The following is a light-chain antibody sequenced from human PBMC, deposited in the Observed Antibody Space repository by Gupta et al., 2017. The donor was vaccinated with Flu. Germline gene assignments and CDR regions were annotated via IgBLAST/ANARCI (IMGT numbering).Light chain of an antibody. CDR1: SSNIGNNY. CDR3: GTWDSSLSAEV. CDR2: ENN. J-gene: IGLJ3*02. V-gene: IGLV1-51*02. Sequence: KVTISCSGSSSNIGNNYVSWYQQLPGTAPKLLIYENNKRPSGIPDRFSGSKSGTSATLGITGLQTGDEADYYCGTWDSSLSAEVFGGGTKLTVL.